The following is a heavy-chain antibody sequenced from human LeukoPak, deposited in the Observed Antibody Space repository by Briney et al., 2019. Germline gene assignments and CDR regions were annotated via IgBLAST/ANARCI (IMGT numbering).Heavy chain of an antibody. D-gene: IGHD1-26*01. CDR3: ARVGMRYYYYYMDV. CDR2: IYNSGGT. Sequence: SETLSLTCTVSGGSITSSFYWSWIRQSPGKGLEWIGYIYNSGGTKYNPSLKSRLTISVDTSKNQFSLNLSSVTAADTAVYYCARVGMRYYYYYMDVWGKGTTVTISS. V-gene: IGHV4-59*01. J-gene: IGHJ6*03. CDR1: GGSITSSFY.